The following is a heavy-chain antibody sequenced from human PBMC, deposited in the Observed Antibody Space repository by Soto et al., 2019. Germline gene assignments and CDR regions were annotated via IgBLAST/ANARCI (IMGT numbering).Heavy chain of an antibody. D-gene: IGHD1-26*01. J-gene: IGHJ4*02. CDR1: GGSISSGGYS. Sequence: SETLSLTCAVSGGSISSGGYSWSWIRQRPGKGLEWIGYIYHSGGTYYNPSLKSRGTISVDRSKNQFSLMLMSVTAADTAVDYCASGGTWIVGATPFDYWGQGTLVTVSS. CDR2: IYHSGGT. V-gene: IGHV4-30-2*01. CDR3: ASGGTWIVGATPFDY.